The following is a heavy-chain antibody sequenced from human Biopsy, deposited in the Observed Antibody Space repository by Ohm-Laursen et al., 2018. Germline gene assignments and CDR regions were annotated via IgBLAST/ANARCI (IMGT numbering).Heavy chain of an antibody. J-gene: IGHJ4*02. CDR2: ITGGGNYI. D-gene: IGHD5/OR15-5a*01. V-gene: IGHV3-21*06. CDR1: GFTLGGYA. Sequence: SLRLSCAASGFTLGGYAMNWVRQAPGKGLEWVSSITGGGNYINYADSVRGRFTISRDNSKNSVYLQMSSLRAEDTAVYFCATAVYAHPYFDLWGRGTVVTVSS. CDR3: ATAVYAHPYFDL.